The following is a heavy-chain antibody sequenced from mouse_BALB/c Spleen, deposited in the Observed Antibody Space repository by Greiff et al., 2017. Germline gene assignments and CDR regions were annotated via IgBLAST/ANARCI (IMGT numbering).Heavy chain of an antibody. CDR2: IDPANGNT. CDR3: ARRGPVDY. V-gene: IGHV14-3*02. CDR1: GFNIKDTY. J-gene: IGHJ4*01. Sequence: VHVKQSGAELVKPGASVKLSCTASGFNIKDTYMHWVKQRPEQGLEWIGRIDPANGNTKYDPKFQGKATITADTSSNTAYLQLSSLTSEDTAVYYCARRGPVDYWGQGTSVTVSS.